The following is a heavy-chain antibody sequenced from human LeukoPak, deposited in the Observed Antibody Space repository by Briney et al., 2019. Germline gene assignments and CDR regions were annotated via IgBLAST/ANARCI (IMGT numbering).Heavy chain of an antibody. J-gene: IGHJ6*02. D-gene: IGHD6-6*01. CDR1: GGSISSYY. CDR2: IYYSGST. CDR3: ARGGYEYSSSSGFYYYYGMDV. Sequence: SETLSLTCTVSGGSISSYYWSGIRQPPGKGLEWIGYIYYSGSTNYNPSLKSRVTISVDTSKNQFSLKLSSVTAADTAVYYCARGGYEYSSSSGFYYYYGMDVWGQGTTVTVSS. V-gene: IGHV4-59*01.